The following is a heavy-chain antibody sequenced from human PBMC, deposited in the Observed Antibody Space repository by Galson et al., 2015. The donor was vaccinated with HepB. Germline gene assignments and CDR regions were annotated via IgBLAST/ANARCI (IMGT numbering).Heavy chain of an antibody. V-gene: IGHV3-33*01. Sequence: SLRLSCAASGFRFNNYAMHWIRQGPGKGLEWLALIWSDSTDIIYADSVRGRFTISRDNSKNILYLGMNRLRADDTGVNFCVRGENRSGYRYDYWGQGALVTVSS. D-gene: IGHD5-12*01. CDR3: VRGENRSGYRYDY. J-gene: IGHJ4*02. CDR1: GFRFNNYA. CDR2: IWSDSTDI.